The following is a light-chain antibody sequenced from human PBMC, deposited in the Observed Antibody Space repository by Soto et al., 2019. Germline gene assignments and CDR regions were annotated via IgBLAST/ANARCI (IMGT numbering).Light chain of an antibody. CDR1: QSFRGL. CDR3: QQRHMWPIT. V-gene: IGKV3-11*01. CDR2: DAY. J-gene: IGKJ5*01. Sequence: EIVMTQSPATLSMSKGERATLSCRASQSFRGLLAWYQQKPGQAPRLLIYDAYNRATGIPPRFSGSGSGTDFTLTISSLEPEDSAVYYCQQRHMWPITFGQGTRLEIK.